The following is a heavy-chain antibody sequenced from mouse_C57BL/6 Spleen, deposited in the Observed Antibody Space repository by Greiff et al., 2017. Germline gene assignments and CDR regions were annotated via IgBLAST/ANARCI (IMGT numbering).Heavy chain of an antibody. CDR3: ARGHYDERVWFAY. CDR2: ISDGGSYT. Sequence: EVKLVESGGGLVKPGGSLKLSCAASGFTFSSYAMSWVRQTPEKRLEWVATISDGGSYTYYPDNVKGRFTISRDNAKNNLYLQMSHLKSEDTAMYYCARGHYDERVWFAYWGQGTLVTVSA. V-gene: IGHV5-4*03. D-gene: IGHD2-4*01. CDR1: GFTFSSYA. J-gene: IGHJ3*01.